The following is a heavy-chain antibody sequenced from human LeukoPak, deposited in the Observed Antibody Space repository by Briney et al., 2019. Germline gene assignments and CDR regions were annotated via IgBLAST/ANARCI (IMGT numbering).Heavy chain of an antibody. V-gene: IGHV4-34*01. Sequence: SETLSLTCAAYGGSFSGYYWSWIRQPPGKGLEWIGEINHSGSTNYNPSLKSRVTISVDTSKNQFSLKLSSVTAADTAVYYCASRNYYDSSGLDYWGQGTLVTVSS. J-gene: IGHJ4*02. CDR3: ASRNYYDSSGLDY. CDR1: GGSFSGYY. D-gene: IGHD3-22*01. CDR2: INHSGST.